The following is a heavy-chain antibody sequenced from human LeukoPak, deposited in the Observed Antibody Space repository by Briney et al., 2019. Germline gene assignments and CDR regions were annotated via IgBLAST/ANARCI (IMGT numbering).Heavy chain of an antibody. Sequence: SSETLTLTCTVSGGSISSGSYYWSWIRQPAGKGLEWIGRIYTSGSTNYNPSLKSRVTISVNTSKNQFSLKLSSVTAADTAVYYCARGPQLYCSSTSCYHVYYGMDVWGQGTTVTVSS. CDR3: ARGPQLYCSSTSCYHVYYGMDV. J-gene: IGHJ6*02. CDR2: IYTSGST. D-gene: IGHD2-2*01. CDR1: GGSISSGSYY. V-gene: IGHV4-61*02.